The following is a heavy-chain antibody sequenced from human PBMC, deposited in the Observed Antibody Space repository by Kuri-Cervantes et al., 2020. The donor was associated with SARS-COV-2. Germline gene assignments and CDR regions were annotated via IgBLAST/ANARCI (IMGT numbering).Heavy chain of an antibody. CDR2: INPSGGST. Sequence: ASVKVSCKASGYTFTSYDMHWVRQAPGQGLEWMGIINPSGGSTSYAQKFQGRVTMTRDTSTSTVYMELSSLRSEDTAVYYCARDWGRYPRDPWGQGTLVTVSS. D-gene: IGHD3-16*01. CDR1: GYTFTSYD. V-gene: IGHV1-46*01. CDR3: ARDWGRYPRDP. J-gene: IGHJ5*02.